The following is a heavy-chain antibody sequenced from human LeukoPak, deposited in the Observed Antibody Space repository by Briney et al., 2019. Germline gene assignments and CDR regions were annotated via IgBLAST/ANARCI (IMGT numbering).Heavy chain of an antibody. J-gene: IGHJ4*02. CDR2: IYYSGNT. V-gene: IGHV4-39*01. CDR1: GGSISGSSYF. CDR3: ARLKEGIDY. Sequence: SETLSLTCAVSGGSISGSSYFWGWIRQPPGKGLEWIGSIYYSGNTYYNPYLKSRVTISVDTSKNQFSLKLSSVTAADTAVYYCARLKEGIDYWGQGTLVTVSS. D-gene: IGHD3-10*01.